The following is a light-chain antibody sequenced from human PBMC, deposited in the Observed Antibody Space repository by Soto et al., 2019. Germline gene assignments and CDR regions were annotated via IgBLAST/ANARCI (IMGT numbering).Light chain of an antibody. V-gene: IGKV3-11*01. J-gene: IGKJ4*01. CDR1: QSVSSY. CDR2: DAS. Sequence: EIVLTQSPASLSLSPGERATVSCRASQSVSSYLAWYQQKPGQAPRLLIYDASNRATGIPARFSGSGSGTDVTLTISSLEPEDFAVYYCQQRSKWPSTFGGGTKVEIK. CDR3: QQRSKWPST.